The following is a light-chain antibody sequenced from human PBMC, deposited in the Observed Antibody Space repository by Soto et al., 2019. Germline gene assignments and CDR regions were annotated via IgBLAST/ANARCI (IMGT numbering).Light chain of an antibody. J-gene: IGKJ4*01. CDR1: QSINTY. CDR3: QQTYTTLS. V-gene: IGKV1-39*01. CDR2: TAS. Sequence: DIQVTXXPXXXSASVGDRVTITCRASQSINTYLNWYQQKPGKAPKLLIYTASNLQSGVPSRFRGSGSGTDFTLTISGLEPEDFATYYCQQTYTTLSFGGGTKVEI.